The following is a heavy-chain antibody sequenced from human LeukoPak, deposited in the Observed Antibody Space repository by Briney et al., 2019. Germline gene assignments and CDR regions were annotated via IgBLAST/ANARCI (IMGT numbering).Heavy chain of an antibody. CDR1: GFTFSTYT. CDR2: ISGSGGNT. D-gene: IGHD3-3*02. CDR3: AKAAFSRTSYFDY. J-gene: IGHJ4*02. V-gene: IGHV3-23*01. Sequence: PGGSLRLSCAASGFTFSTYTMSWARQAPGKGLEWVSAISGSGGNTYYADSVKGRFTISRDNSKDTLYLQMDSLRADDTAVYYCAKAAFSRTSYFDYWGQGTLVTASS.